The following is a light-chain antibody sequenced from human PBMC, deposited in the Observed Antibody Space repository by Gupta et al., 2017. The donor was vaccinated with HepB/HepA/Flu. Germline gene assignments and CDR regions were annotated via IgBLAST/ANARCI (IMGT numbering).Light chain of an antibody. CDR2: TNN. CDR1: SSNIATNT. CDR3: AAWDDSLIGVV. J-gene: IGLJ3*02. Sequence: HSVLTQPPSASGPPGQRVTISCSGSSSNIATNTVNWYQQVPGMAPKLLISTNNQRPSGVPDRVAGSKSGTSASLAITGLQSEDEADDYCAAWDDSLIGVVFGGGTKLTVL. V-gene: IGLV1-44*01.